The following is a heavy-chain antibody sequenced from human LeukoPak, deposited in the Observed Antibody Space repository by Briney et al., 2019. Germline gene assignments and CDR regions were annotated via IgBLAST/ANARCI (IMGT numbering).Heavy chain of an antibody. J-gene: IGHJ4*02. CDR2: FSGNAVAT. CDR1: EFIFSNFA. Sequence: GGPLRLSCVASEFIFSNFAMIWSRQAPGKGLEWVSIFSGNAVATYYGDSVKGRFTISRDNSRNTLYLQMNSLRAEDTAIYYCAKDRTHRRYYDSTGYYNQYDYWGQGALVTVSS. CDR3: AKDRTHRRYYDSTGYYNQYDY. V-gene: IGHV3-23*01. D-gene: IGHD3-22*01.